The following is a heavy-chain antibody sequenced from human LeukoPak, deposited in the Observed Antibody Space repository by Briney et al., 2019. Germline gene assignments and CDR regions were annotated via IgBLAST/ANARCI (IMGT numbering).Heavy chain of an antibody. CDR2: INTNTGNP. J-gene: IGHJ4*02. CDR1: GYTFTSYA. D-gene: IGHD3-10*01. CDR3: ARGLYGSGSSLLGY. V-gene: IGHV7-4-1*02. Sequence: PGASVKVSCKASGYTFTSYAMNWVRQAPGQGLEWMGWINTNTGNPTYAQGFTGRFVFSLDTSVSTAYLQISSLKAEDTAVYYCARGLYGSGSSLLGYWGQGTLVTVSS.